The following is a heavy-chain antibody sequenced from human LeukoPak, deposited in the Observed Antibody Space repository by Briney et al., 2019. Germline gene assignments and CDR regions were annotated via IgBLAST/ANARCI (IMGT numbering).Heavy chain of an antibody. Sequence: GGSLRLSCAASGFTFDDYAMHWVRQAPGKGLEWVSGISWNSGSLDYAESVKGRFTISSDNAKNSLYLQMNSLRAEDSALYYCAKGARRSWYRYADYWGQGTMVTVSS. CDR1: GFTFDDYA. CDR2: ISWNSGSL. D-gene: IGHD6-13*01. CDR3: AKGARRSWYRYADY. J-gene: IGHJ4*02. V-gene: IGHV3-9*01.